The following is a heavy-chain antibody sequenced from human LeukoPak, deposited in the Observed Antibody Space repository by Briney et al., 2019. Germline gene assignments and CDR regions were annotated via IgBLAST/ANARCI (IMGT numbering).Heavy chain of an antibody. J-gene: IGHJ6*03. CDR1: GYTFTNYD. Sequence: ASVKVSCKASGYTFTNYDINWVRQATGQGLEWMGWMNPNSGNTGYAQKFQGRVTMTRNTSISTAYMELSSLRSEDTAVYYCARGGGDYYYYQYYYMDVWGKGTTVTISS. V-gene: IGHV1-8*01. CDR2: MNPNSGNT. CDR3: ARGGGDYYYYQYYYMDV. D-gene: IGHD4-17*01.